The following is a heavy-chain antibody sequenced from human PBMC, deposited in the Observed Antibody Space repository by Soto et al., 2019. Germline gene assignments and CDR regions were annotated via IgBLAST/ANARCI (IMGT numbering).Heavy chain of an antibody. V-gene: IGHV4-30-4*01. CDR2: IYYSGST. CDR3: ARERRWLHGGLGYYYGMDV. J-gene: IGHJ6*02. D-gene: IGHD5-12*01. CDR1: GGSISSGDYY. Sequence: QVQLQESGPGLVKPSQTLSLTCTVSGGSISSGDYYWSWIRQPPGKGLEWIGYIYYSGSTYYNPSLKSRVTISVDTSKNQFSLKLSSVTAADTAVYYCARERRWLHGGLGYYYGMDVWGQGTTVTVSS.